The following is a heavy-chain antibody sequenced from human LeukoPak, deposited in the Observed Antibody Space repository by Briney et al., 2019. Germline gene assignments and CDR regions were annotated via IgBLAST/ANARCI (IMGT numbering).Heavy chain of an antibody. CDR1: GGSISSSYY. Sequence: SGTLSLTCAVSGGSISSSYYWSWIRQPPGKGLEWFGYIYYSGSTNCNPSLKSRVTISVDTSKNQFSLKLSSVTAADTAVYYCAAYYYGSGSHPRDFDYWGQGTLVTVSS. D-gene: IGHD3-10*01. CDR2: IYYSGST. CDR3: AAYYYGSGSHPRDFDY. J-gene: IGHJ4*02. V-gene: IGHV4-59*08.